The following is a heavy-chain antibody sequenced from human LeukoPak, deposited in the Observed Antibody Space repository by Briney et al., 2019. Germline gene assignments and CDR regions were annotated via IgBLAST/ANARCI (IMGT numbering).Heavy chain of an antibody. CDR2: ISYSGST. J-gene: IGHJ3*02. V-gene: IGHV4-59*08. Sequence: SGPTLVKPSETLSLTCTVSGGSISSYYWSWIRQPPGKGLEWIGYISYSGSTNYNPSLKSRVTISIDTSKNQFSLKLRSVTAADTAIYYCARQGYDILTGYIDAFDIWGQGTMVTVSS. CDR3: ARQGYDILTGYIDAFDI. CDR1: GGSISSYY. D-gene: IGHD3-9*01.